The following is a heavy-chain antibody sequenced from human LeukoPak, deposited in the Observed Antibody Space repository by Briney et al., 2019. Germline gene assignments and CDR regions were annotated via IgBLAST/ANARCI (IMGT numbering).Heavy chain of an antibody. CDR3: AKSWYYYYYMDV. J-gene: IGHJ6*03. V-gene: IGHV3-30*04. CDR1: GFPFSSYA. CDR2: ISYDGSNK. Sequence: GGSLRLSCAASGFPFSSYAMHWVRQAPGKGLEWVAVISYDGSNKYYADSVKGRFTISRDNAKNSLYLQMNSLRAEDTAVYYCAKSWYYYYYMDVWGKGTTVTVSS. D-gene: IGHD6-13*01.